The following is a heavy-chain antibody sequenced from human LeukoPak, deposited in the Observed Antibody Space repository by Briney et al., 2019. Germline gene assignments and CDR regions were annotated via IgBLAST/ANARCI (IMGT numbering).Heavy chain of an antibody. CDR3: AISSSSAEYFQH. CDR2: IYSGGST. V-gene: IGHV3-53*01. D-gene: IGHD6-6*01. J-gene: IGHJ1*01. CDR1: GFTVSSNY. Sequence: GGSLRLSCAASGFTVSSNYMSWVRQAPGKGLEWVSVIYSGGSTYYADSVKGRFTISRGNSKNTLYLQMNSLRAEDTAVYYCAISSSSAEYFQHWGQGTLVTVSS.